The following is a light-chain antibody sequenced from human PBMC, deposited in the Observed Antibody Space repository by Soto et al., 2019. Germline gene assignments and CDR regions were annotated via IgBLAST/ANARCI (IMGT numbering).Light chain of an antibody. CDR1: SSDIGGFYY. Sequence: QSALAQPASVSGSPGQSITISCTGTSSDIGGFYYVSWYQHHPGKDPKLMIYQVSKRPSGVSNRFSGSKSGNTASLTISGLQAEDEADYFCSSYSSSSTFYVFGAGTKVTVL. CDR3: SSYSSSSTFYV. CDR2: QVS. J-gene: IGLJ1*01. V-gene: IGLV2-14*01.